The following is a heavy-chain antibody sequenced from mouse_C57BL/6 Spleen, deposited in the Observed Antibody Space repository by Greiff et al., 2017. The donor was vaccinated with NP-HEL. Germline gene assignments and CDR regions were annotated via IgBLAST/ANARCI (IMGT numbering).Heavy chain of an antibody. CDR3: ADDYLAY. CDR2: INPNNGGT. CDR1: GYTFTDYY. Sequence: EVQLQQSGPELVKPGASVKISCKASGYTFTDYYMNWVKQSHGKSLEWIGDINPNNGGTSYNQKFKGKATLTVDKSSSTAYMELSSLTAEDSAVYYCADDYLAYWGQGTLVTVSA. V-gene: IGHV1-26*01. J-gene: IGHJ3*01. D-gene: IGHD2-4*01.